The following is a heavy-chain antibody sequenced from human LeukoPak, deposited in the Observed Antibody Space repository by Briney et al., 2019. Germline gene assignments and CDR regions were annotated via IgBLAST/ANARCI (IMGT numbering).Heavy chain of an antibody. V-gene: IGHV3-21*01. Sequence: GGSLRLSCAASGFTVSSSYMNWVRQAPGKGLEWVSSISSSSSYIYYADSVKGRFTISRDNAKNSLYLQMNSLRAEDTAVYYCARGRRIAAAGLYYFDYWGQGTLVTVSS. D-gene: IGHD6-13*01. CDR2: ISSSSSYI. CDR3: ARGRRIAAAGLYYFDY. J-gene: IGHJ4*02. CDR1: GFTVSSSY.